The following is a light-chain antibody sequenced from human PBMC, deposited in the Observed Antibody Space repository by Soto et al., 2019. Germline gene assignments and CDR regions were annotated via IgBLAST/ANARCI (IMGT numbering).Light chain of an antibody. CDR1: SSDVGGYNY. Sequence: QSALTQPASVSVSPGQSITISCTGTSSDVGGYNYVSWYQQHPGKAPKLMIYEVSNRPSGVSNRFSGSKSDNTASLTISGLQAEDEADYYCSSYTSFSTYVFGTGTKV. CDR3: SSYTSFSTYV. CDR2: EVS. J-gene: IGLJ1*01. V-gene: IGLV2-14*01.